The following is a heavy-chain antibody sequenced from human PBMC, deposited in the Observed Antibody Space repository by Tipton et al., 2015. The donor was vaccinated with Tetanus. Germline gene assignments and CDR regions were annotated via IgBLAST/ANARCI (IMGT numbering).Heavy chain of an antibody. Sequence: TLSLTCTVSGGSISSGGYYWSWIRQHPGKGLEWIGYIYYSGSTYYNPSLKSRVTISVDTSKNQFSLKLSSVTAADTAVYYCAREAAMADFDYWGQGTLVTASS. J-gene: IGHJ4*02. D-gene: IGHD5-18*01. CDR3: AREAAMADFDY. CDR2: IYYSGST. CDR1: GGSISSGGYY. V-gene: IGHV4-31*03.